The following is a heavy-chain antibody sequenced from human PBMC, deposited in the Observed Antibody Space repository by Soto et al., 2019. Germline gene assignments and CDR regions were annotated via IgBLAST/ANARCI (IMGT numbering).Heavy chain of an antibody. Sequence: VGSLRLSCAASGFTFSTYAMSWVRQAPGKGLEWVSAISGSGGSTYYADSVKGRFTISRDNSKNTLYLQMNSLRAEDTAVYYCAKGWVPVVGYYFDYWGQGTLVTVSS. J-gene: IGHJ4*02. V-gene: IGHV3-23*01. CDR2: ISGSGGST. CDR1: GFTFSTYA. D-gene: IGHD2-15*01. CDR3: AKGWVPVVGYYFDY.